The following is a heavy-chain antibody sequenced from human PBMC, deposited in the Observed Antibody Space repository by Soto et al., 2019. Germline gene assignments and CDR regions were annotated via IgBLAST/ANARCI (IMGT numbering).Heavy chain of an antibody. CDR1: GFTFSSYG. J-gene: IGHJ3*02. CDR3: ARDQFAVVVITTAFDI. V-gene: IGHV3-33*01. Sequence: PGGSLRLSCAASGFTFSSYGMHWVRQAPGKGLEWVAVIWYDGSNKYYADSVKGRFTISRDNSKNTLYLQMNSLRAEDTAVYYCARDQFAVVVITTAFDIWGQGTMVTVSS. D-gene: IGHD3-22*01. CDR2: IWYDGSNK.